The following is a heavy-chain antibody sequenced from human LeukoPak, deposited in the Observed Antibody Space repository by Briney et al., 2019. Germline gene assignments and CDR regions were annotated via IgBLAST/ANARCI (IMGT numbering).Heavy chain of an antibody. CDR2: IYHSGST. Sequence: PSETLSLTCTVSGYSISSGYYWGWIRQPPGKGLEWIGSIYHSGSTYYNPSLKSRVTISVDTSKNQFSLKLISVTAADTAVYYCACGVSELLDYWGQGTLVTVSS. J-gene: IGHJ4*02. CDR3: ACGVSELLDY. D-gene: IGHD1-26*01. V-gene: IGHV4-38-2*02. CDR1: GYSISSGYY.